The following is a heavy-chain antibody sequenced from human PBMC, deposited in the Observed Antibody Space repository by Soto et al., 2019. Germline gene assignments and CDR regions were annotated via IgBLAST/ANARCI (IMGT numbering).Heavy chain of an antibody. Sequence: GGSLRLSCAASGFTFDDYAMHWVRQAPGKGLEWVSGISWNSGSIGYADSVKGRFTISRDNAKNSLYLQMNSLRAEDTALYYCAKDNGVGGEGNFDYWGQGTLVTVSS. CDR1: GFTFDDYA. D-gene: IGHD3-10*01. CDR2: ISWNSGSI. V-gene: IGHV3-9*01. CDR3: AKDNGVGGEGNFDY. J-gene: IGHJ4*02.